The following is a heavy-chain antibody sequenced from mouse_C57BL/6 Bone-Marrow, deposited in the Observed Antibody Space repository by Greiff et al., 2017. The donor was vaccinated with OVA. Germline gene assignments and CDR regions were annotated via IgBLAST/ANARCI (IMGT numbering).Heavy chain of an antibody. CDR3: ARNDHYDWFAY. Sequence: VQLKQSGPGLVQPSQSLSITCTVSGFSLTSYGVHWVRQSPGKGLEWLGVIWSGGSTDYNAAFISRLSISKDNSKSQVFFKMNSLQADDTAIYYCARNDHYDWFAYWGQGTLVTVSA. CDR2: IWSGGST. V-gene: IGHV2-2*01. D-gene: IGHD2-4*01. J-gene: IGHJ3*01. CDR1: GFSLTSYG.